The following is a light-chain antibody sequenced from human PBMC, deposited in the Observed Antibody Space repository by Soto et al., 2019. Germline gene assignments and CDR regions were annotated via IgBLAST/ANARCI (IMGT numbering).Light chain of an antibody. CDR3: YSAADNNLV. J-gene: IGLJ3*02. V-gene: IGLV3-27*01. CDR2: KDI. CDR1: ILANKY. Sequence: SYELTQPSSVSVSPGQTATITCSGDILANKYARWFQQRPGQAPILVIYKDIERPSGIPERFSGSSSGTTVTLTISGAQVEDEADYYCYSAADNNLVFGGGTKLTVL.